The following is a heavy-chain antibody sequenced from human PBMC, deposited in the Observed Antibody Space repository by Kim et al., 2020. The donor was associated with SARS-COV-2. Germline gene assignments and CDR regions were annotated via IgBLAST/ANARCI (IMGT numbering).Heavy chain of an antibody. J-gene: IGHJ6*04. CDR2: MNPNIGNT. D-gene: IGHD2-8*01. Sequence: ASVKVSCKASGYTFSSYDINWVRQATGQGLEWMGWMNPNIGNTGYAQKFQGRVTITRYRSISTAYMELSSLRSEDTAVYYCASMILYPLDVWGKGTTVTVSS. V-gene: IGHV1-8*03. CDR1: GYTFSSYD. CDR3: ASMILYPLDV.